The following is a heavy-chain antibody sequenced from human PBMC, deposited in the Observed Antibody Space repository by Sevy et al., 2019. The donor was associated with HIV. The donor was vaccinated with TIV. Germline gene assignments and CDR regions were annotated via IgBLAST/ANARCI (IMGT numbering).Heavy chain of an antibody. CDR2: ISYDGNNK. D-gene: IGHD6-13*01. Sequence: GGSLRLSCAASGFIFSTYSMHWVRQAPGKGLEWVAAISYDGNNKYYADSVKGRFTISRDNPKNTLFLQVNGVRPEDTAVYYCARAYSSWFGTVHYWGQGTLVTVSS. V-gene: IGHV3-30-3*01. CDR1: GFIFSTYS. CDR3: ARAYSSWFGTVHY. J-gene: IGHJ4*02.